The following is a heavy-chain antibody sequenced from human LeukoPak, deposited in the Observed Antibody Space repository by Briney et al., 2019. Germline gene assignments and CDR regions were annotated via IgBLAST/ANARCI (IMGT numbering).Heavy chain of an antibody. CDR2: IYHSGST. V-gene: IGHV4-38-2*01. CDR1: GYSISSGYY. CDR3: PRPGYCSSTSCLPYDFDY. J-gene: IGHJ4*02. Sequence: SETLSLTCAVSGYSISSGYYWGWIRQPPGKGLEWIGSIYHSGSTYYNPSLKSRVTISVDTSKNQFSLKLSSVTAADTAVYYCPRPGYCSSTSCLPYDFDYWGQGTLVTVSS. D-gene: IGHD2-2*01.